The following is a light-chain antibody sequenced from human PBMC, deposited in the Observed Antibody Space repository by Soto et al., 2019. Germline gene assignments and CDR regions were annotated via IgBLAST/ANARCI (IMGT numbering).Light chain of an antibody. CDR3: QQFNSFPLT. CDR1: QGIGTT. Sequence: AIQLTQSPSSLSASVGGRVTITCRASQGIGTTLSRYQLKPGKAPKLLIYEASNLESGVPTRFSGRGFGTNFTLTISSLQTEDFATYSCQQFNSFPLTFGPGTKVDIK. J-gene: IGKJ3*01. CDR2: EAS. V-gene: IGKV1-13*02.